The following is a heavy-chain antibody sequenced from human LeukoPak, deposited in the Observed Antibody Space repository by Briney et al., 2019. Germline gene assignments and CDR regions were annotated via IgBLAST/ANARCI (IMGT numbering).Heavy chain of an antibody. V-gene: IGHV3-13*01. D-gene: IGHD3-10*01. CDR2: IHTAGDT. J-gene: IGHJ6*03. CDR3: ARGPSGGMDV. CDR1: GFTFSYHD. Sequence: PEGSLRLSCAASGFTFSYHDMHWVRQATGKGLEWVSGIHTAGDTYYAGSVKGRFTISRENAKNSLYLQMNSLRAGDTAVYYCARGPSGGMDVWGKGTTVTVSS.